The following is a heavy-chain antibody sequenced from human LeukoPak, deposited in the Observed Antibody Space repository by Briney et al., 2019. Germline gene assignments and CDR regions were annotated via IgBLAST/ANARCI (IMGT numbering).Heavy chain of an antibody. Sequence: GGSLRLSCAVSGITLSNYVMSWVRQALGKGLEWVAGISGSGGGTNYADSVKGRFIISRDNVKNTLYLQMNSLTAEDTAVYFCAKRGVVIRVILVGFHKEAYYFDSWGQGALVTVSS. J-gene: IGHJ4*02. V-gene: IGHV3-23*01. CDR3: AKRGVVIRVILVGFHKEAYYFDS. CDR2: ISGSGGGT. D-gene: IGHD3-10*01. CDR1: GITLSNYV.